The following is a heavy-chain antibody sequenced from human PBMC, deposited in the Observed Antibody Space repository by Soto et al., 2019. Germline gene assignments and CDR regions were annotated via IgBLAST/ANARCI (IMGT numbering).Heavy chain of an antibody. CDR1: GYTFTSYG. V-gene: IGHV1-18*04. D-gene: IGHD1-26*01. J-gene: IGHJ4*02. CDR3: ARDDSGSYSVGLFDY. CDR2: ISAYHGNT. Sequence: ASVKVSCKASGYTFTSYGISWVRQAPGQGLEWMGWISAYHGNTNYAQKLQGRVTMTTDTSTSTAYMELRSLRSDDTAVYYCARDDSGSYSVGLFDYWGQGTLVTVSS.